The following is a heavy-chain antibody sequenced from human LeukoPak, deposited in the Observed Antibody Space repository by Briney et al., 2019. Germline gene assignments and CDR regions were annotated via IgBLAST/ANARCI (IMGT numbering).Heavy chain of an antibody. CDR3: AREVGSIAAPLDY. D-gene: IGHD6-6*01. V-gene: IGHV1-2*02. J-gene: IGHJ4*02. CDR1: GYTFTGYY. Sequence: ASVKVSCKASGYTFTGYYMHWVRQAPGQGLEWMGWINPNSGGTNYAQKFQGRVTMTRDTSISTAYMELSRLRSDDTAVYYCAREVGSIAAPLDYWGQGTLVTVSS. CDR2: INPNSGGT.